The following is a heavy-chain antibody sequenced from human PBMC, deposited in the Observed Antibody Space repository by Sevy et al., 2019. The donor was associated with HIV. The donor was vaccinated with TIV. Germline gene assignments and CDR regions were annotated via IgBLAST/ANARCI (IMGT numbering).Heavy chain of an antibody. J-gene: IGHJ4*02. Sequence: GWSLRLSCAASGFTFDDYAMHWVRQAPGKGLEWVSGISWNSGSIGYADSVKGRFTISRDNAKNSLYLQMNSLRAEDTALYYCAKDIGGMGLDYWGQGTLVTVSS. V-gene: IGHV3-9*01. CDR3: AKDIGGMGLDY. CDR2: ISWNSGSI. D-gene: IGHD3-16*01. CDR1: GFTFDDYA.